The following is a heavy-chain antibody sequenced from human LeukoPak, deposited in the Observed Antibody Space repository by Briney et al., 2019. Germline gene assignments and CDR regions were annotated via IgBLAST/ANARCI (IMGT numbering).Heavy chain of an antibody. CDR1: GASVSSASY. CDR2: IYNGVNT. J-gene: IGHJ5*02. CDR3: ARSRAFNSGAFDP. D-gene: IGHD1-26*01. V-gene: IGHV4-61*01. Sequence: SEALSLTCTVSGASVSSASYWTWIRQPPGQGVEWIAHIYNGVNTNYNPSLKSRVTISVDTSKNQFSLRLNSVTAADTAVYYCARSRAFNSGAFDPWGQGSLVTVSS.